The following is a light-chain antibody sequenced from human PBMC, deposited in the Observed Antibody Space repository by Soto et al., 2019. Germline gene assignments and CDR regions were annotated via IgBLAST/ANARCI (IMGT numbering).Light chain of an antibody. J-gene: IGLJ2*01. V-gene: IGLV1-40*01. CDR3: QSYDSSLSGVV. CDR2: GNS. CDR1: SSNIGAGYD. Sequence: QSVLTQPPSVSGAPGQRVTISCTGSSSNIGAGYDVHWYQQLPGTAPKLLIHGNSNRPSGVPDRFSGSKSDTSASLAITGLQAEDEADYYCQSYDSSLSGVVFGGGTKLTVL.